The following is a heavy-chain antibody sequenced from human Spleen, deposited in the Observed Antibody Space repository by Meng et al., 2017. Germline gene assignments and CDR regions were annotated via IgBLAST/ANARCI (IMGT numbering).Heavy chain of an antibody. D-gene: IGHD2-2*01. V-gene: IGHV1-69*04. CDR1: GGTFSSYT. CDR3: ARDSGELGYCSSTCCYVY. CDR2: IISILGIA. Sequence: SVKVSCKASGGTFSSYTISWVRQAPGQGLEWMGRIISILGIANYAQKFQGRVTITADKSTSTAYMELRSLRSEDTAVYYCARDSGELGYCSSTCCYVYWGQGTLVTVSS. J-gene: IGHJ4*02.